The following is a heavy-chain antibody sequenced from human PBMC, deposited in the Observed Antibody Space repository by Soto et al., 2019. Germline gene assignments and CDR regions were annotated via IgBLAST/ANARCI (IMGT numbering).Heavy chain of an antibody. CDR1: GFTFSSYG. J-gene: IGHJ4*02. V-gene: IGHV3-33*01. D-gene: IGHD4-17*01. CDR2: IWYDGSNK. CDR3: ARVDGDYGDYGRGGFDY. Sequence: QVQLVESGGGVVQPGRSLRLSCAASGFTFSSYGMHWVRQAPGKGLEWVAVIWYDGSNKYYADSVKGRFTISRDNSKNTLYLQMNSLRAEDRVVYYCARVDGDYGDYGRGGFDYWGQGTLVTVSS.